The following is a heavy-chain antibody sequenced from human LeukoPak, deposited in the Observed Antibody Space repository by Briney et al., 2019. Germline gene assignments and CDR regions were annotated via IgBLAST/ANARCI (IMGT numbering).Heavy chain of an antibody. CDR3: AKGTIAAAGTTGYFDY. CDR1: GFTFSSYA. V-gene: IGHV3-23*01. Sequence: PVGSLRLSCAASGFTFSSYAMSWVRQAPGKGLEWVSAISGSGGSTYYADSVKGRFTISRDNSKNTLYLQMNSLRAEDTAVYYCAKGTIAAAGTTGYFDYWGQGTLVTVSS. J-gene: IGHJ4*02. CDR2: ISGSGGST. D-gene: IGHD6-13*01.